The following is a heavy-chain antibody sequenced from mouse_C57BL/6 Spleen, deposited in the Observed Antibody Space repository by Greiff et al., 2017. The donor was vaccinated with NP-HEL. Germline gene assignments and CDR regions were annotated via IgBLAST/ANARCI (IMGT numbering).Heavy chain of an antibody. Sequence: EVQLQQSGPELVKPGASVKISCKASGYTFTDYYMNWVKQSHGKSLEWIGDINPNNGGTSYNQKFKGKATLTVDKSSSTAYMELRSLTSEDSAVYYCARELLWLRRRLDVWGTGTTVTVSS. CDR3: ARELLWLRRRLDV. D-gene: IGHD2-2*01. CDR2: INPNNGGT. J-gene: IGHJ1*03. V-gene: IGHV1-26*01. CDR1: GYTFTDYY.